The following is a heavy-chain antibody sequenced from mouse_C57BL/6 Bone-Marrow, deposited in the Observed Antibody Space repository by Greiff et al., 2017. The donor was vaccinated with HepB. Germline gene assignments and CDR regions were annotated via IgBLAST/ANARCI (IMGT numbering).Heavy chain of an antibody. Sequence: VQRVESGGDLVKPGGSLKLSCAASGFTFSSYGMSWVRQTPDKRLEWVATISSGGSYTYYPDSVKGRFTISRDNAKNTLYLQMSSLKSEDTAMYYCARDPYYYGSSGAYWGQGTLVTVSA. CDR3: ARDPYYYGSSGAY. J-gene: IGHJ3*01. CDR2: ISSGGSYT. D-gene: IGHD1-1*01. V-gene: IGHV5-6*01. CDR1: GFTFSSYG.